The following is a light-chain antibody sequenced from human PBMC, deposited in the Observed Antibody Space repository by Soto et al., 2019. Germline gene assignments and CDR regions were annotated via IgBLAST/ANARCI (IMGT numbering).Light chain of an antibody. Sequence: EVVLTQSPGTLSLSPGERATLSCRASQSVSNNYLAWYQQKRGQSPKLLIFGSTDSATGIPDRFSSRGSGTDFALTISRLEPEAFAADSCQQYGSQPPYTFGQGNKLEIK. CDR3: QQYGSQPPYT. V-gene: IGKV3-20*01. CDR1: QSVSNNY. CDR2: GST. J-gene: IGKJ2*01.